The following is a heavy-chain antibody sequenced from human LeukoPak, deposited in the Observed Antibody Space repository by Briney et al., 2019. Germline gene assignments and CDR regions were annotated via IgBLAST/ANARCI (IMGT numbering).Heavy chain of an antibody. CDR1: GFTFYNAW. CDR3: TTDLTPPKYNNGWYGAFDI. V-gene: IGHV3-15*01. J-gene: IGHJ3*02. D-gene: IGHD6-19*01. Sequence: GGSLRLSCAASGFTFYNAWMTWVRQAPGKGLEWVGHIKSKTDGGTPDHAAPVKGRFTISRDDSKNTLYLQMNSLKTEDTAVYYCTTDLTPPKYNNGWYGAFDIWGQGTMVTVSS. CDR2: IKSKTDGGTP.